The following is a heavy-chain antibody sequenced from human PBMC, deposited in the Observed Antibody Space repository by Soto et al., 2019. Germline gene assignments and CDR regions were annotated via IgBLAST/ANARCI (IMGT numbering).Heavy chain of an antibody. D-gene: IGHD3-9*01. V-gene: IGHV3-30*18. J-gene: IGHJ6*03. CDR3: AKDDYDILTGYYNYYYYYMDV. CDR2: ISYDGSNK. Sequence: ESGGGVVQPGRSLRLSCAASGFTFSSYGMHWVRQAPGKGLEWVAVISYDGSNKYYADSVKGRFTISRDNSKNTLYLQMNSLRAEDTAVYYCAKDDYDILTGYYNYYYYYMDVWGKGTTVTVSS. CDR1: GFTFSSYG.